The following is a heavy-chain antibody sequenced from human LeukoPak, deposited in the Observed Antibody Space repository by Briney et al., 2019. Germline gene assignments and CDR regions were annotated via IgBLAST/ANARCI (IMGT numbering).Heavy chain of an antibody. CDR3: ARLIGWSRFDP. V-gene: IGHV3-21*01. CDR2: ITSTSTYI. J-gene: IGHJ5*02. D-gene: IGHD6-19*01. CDR1: GFTFSTYS. Sequence: GGSLRLSCAASGFTFSTYSMNWVRQAPGKGLEWVSSITSTSTYIYYADSVKGRFTISRDNAKNSLYLQMNSLRAEDTAVFYCARLIGWSRFDPWGQGALVTVSS.